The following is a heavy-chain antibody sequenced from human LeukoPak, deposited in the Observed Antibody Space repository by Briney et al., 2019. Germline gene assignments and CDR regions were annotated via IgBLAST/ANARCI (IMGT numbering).Heavy chain of an antibody. D-gene: IGHD3-22*01. Sequence: GGSLRLSCAASGFTFSSYAMICVRQAPGKGLEWVSAISGSGGSTYYADSVKGRFTISRDNSKNTLYLQMNSLRAEDTAVYYCAKASLFDYYYDSSGYYSYDAFDIWGQGTMVTVSS. CDR3: AKASLFDYYYDSSGYYSYDAFDI. CDR2: ISGSGGST. J-gene: IGHJ3*02. V-gene: IGHV3-23*01. CDR1: GFTFSSYA.